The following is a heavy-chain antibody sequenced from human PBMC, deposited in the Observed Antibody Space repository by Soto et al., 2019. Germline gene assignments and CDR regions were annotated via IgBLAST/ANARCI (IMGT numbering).Heavy chain of an antibody. CDR2: VFSTGVT. V-gene: IGHV4-59*01. D-gene: IGHD6-6*01. CDR3: ARSSIEPTRPWFDP. J-gene: IGHJ5*02. CDR1: GGSLTNYY. Sequence: QVQLQESGPGLVKPSETLSLSCSVSGGSLTNYYWSWIRQPPGKGLEWIGYVFSTGVTHYNPSLESRVTMSVDTSKNQFSLKLNFVTTADTALYFCARSSIEPTRPWFDPWGQGTLVTVSS.